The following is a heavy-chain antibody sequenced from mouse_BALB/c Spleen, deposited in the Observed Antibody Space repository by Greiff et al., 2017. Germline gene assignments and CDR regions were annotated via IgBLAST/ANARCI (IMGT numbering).Heavy chain of an antibody. Sequence: DVKLVESGGGLVQPGGSRKLSCAASGFTFSSFGMHWVRQAPEKGLEWVAYISSGSSTIYYADTVKGRFTISRDNPKNTLFLQMTRLRSEDTAMYYCARSSWDWYFDVWGAGTTVTVSS. V-gene: IGHV5-17*02. J-gene: IGHJ1*01. CDR2: ISSGSSTI. CDR1: GFTFSSFG. D-gene: IGHD1-1*01. CDR3: ARSSWDWYFDV.